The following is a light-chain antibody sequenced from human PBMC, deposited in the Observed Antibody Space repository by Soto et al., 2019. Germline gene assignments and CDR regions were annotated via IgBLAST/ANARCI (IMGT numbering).Light chain of an antibody. Sequence: EIVLTQSPATLSLSPGDRATLSCRASQSVSSYLAWYQQKPGQAPRLLIYDASNRATGIPARFSGSGSGTDFTLTITSLEPEDFAVYYCQQRSNWPPIFTFGPGTKVDFK. J-gene: IGKJ3*01. CDR1: QSVSSY. V-gene: IGKV3-11*01. CDR3: QQRSNWPPIFT. CDR2: DAS.